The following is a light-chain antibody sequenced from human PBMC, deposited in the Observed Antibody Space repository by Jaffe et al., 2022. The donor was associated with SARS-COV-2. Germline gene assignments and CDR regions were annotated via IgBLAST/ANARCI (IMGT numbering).Light chain of an antibody. V-gene: IGLV8-61*01. CDR1: SGSVSTGYS. Sequence: QTVVTQEPSFSVSPGGTVTLTCGLSSGSVSTGYSPSWYQQTPGQAPRTLIYSTNTRSSGVPDRFSGSILGNKAALTITGAQADDESDYYCVLYLGSGIWVFGGGTKLTVL. CDR2: STN. CDR3: VLYLGSGIWV. J-gene: IGLJ3*02.